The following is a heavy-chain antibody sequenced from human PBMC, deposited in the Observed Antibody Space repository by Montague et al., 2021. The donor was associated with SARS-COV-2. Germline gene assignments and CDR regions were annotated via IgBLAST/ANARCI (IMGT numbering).Heavy chain of an antibody. D-gene: IGHD2-21*01. Sequence: TLSLTCSVSGDSINSGPYFWKWIRQPAGKGLEWIGRTYTRGGTHSNPSLESGVTISTDTSKNQSSLVLCSVTVADTAVYYWARGSRVITPTVLSGMDVWGQGTTVAVSS. J-gene: IGHJ6*02. CDR2: TYTRGGT. V-gene: IGHV4-61*02. CDR3: ARGSRVITPTVLSGMDV. CDR1: GDSINSGPYF.